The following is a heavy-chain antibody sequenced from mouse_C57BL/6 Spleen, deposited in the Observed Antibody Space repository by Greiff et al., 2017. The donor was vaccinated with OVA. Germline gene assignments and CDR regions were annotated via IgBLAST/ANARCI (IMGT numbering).Heavy chain of an antibody. D-gene: IGHD4-1*01. Sequence: DVMLVESGPGMVKPSQSLSLTCTVTGYSITSGYDWHWIRHFPGNKLEWMGYISYSGSTNYNPSLKSRISITHDTSKNHFFLKLNSVTTEDTATYYCARAWDEGYAMDYWGQGTSVTVSS. CDR2: ISYSGST. V-gene: IGHV3-1*01. CDR3: ARAWDEGYAMDY. J-gene: IGHJ4*01. CDR1: GYSITSGYD.